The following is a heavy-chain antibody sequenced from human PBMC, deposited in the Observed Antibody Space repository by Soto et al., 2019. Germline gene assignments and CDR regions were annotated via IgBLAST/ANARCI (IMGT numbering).Heavy chain of an antibody. CDR3: ARYIRGPCVFYFEV. V-gene: IGHV3-21*06. J-gene: IGHJ4*02. D-gene: IGHD2-21*01. CDR2: ISSSSSYI. Sequence: PVGSLRLSCEGSGFTFGIYNMNWVRQAPGKGLEWVSSISSSSSYIYYVDSVKGRFTTSRDNAKNVLYLQMDSLRAEDTALYFCARYIRGPCVFYFEVWGPGGLVTVS. CDR1: GFTFGIYN.